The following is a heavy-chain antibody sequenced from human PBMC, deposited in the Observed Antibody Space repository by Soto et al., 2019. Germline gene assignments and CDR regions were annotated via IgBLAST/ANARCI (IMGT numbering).Heavy chain of an antibody. CDR1: GYTFTSYY. CDR2: INPSGGST. Sequence: ASVKVSCKASGYTFTSYYMHWVRQAPGQGLEWMGIINPSGGSTSYAQKFQGRVTMTRDTSTSTVYMELSSLRSEDTAVYYCARDRSVSYYYDSSGYSRGNWFDTWGQGTLVTVSS. V-gene: IGHV1-46*01. CDR3: ARDRSVSYYYDSSGYSRGNWFDT. D-gene: IGHD3-22*01. J-gene: IGHJ5*02.